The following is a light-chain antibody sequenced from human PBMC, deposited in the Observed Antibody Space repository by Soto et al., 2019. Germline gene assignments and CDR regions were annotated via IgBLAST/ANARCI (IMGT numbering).Light chain of an antibody. Sequence: QSALTQPASVSGSPGQSITISCTGTSSDVGGYNYVSGYQQHPGKAPKLMIYEVSNRPSGVSNRFYGSKSGNTASLTISGLQAEDEADYYCSSYTRRSTYVFGTGTKVTVL. V-gene: IGLV2-14*01. CDR2: EVS. CDR3: SSYTRRSTYV. J-gene: IGLJ1*01. CDR1: SSDVGGYNY.